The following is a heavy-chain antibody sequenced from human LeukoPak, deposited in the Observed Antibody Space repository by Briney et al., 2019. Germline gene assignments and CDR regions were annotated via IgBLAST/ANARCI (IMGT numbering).Heavy chain of an antibody. J-gene: IGHJ4*02. V-gene: IGHV4-34*01. CDR2: INHSGST. Sequence: SETLSLTCAVYGGSFSGYYWSWIRQPPGKGLEWIGEINHSGSTNYNPSLKSRVTISVDTSKNQFSLKLRSVTAADTAVYYCARGGGVAVADYFFDFWGQGTLVTVSS. D-gene: IGHD2-21*02. CDR3: ARGGGVAVADYFFDF. CDR1: GGSFSGYY.